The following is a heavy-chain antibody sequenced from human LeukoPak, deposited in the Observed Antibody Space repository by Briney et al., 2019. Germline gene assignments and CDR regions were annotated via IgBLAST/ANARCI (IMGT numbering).Heavy chain of an antibody. V-gene: IGHV3-64*01. Sequence: GGSLRLSCAASGFTFSSYAMHWVRQAPGKGLEYVSAISSNGGSTYYANSVKGRFTISRDNSKNTLYLQMGSLRAEGMAVYYCARELEYYYGSGSYYIGGFDYWGQGTLVTVSS. CDR1: GFTFSSYA. CDR3: ARELEYYYGSGSYYIGGFDY. CDR2: ISSNGGST. J-gene: IGHJ4*02. D-gene: IGHD3-10*01.